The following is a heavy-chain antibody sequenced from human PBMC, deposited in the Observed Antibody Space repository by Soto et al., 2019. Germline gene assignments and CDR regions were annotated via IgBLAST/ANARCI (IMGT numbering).Heavy chain of an antibody. Sequence: VQLLESGGGLVQPGGSLRLSCAASGFTFSSYAMSWVRQGPGKGLEWVSAISGSGGSTYYADSVKGRFTISRDNSKNTLYLQMNSLRAEDTAVYYCAKTLAETGETLLDYWGQGTLVTVSS. CDR3: AKTLAETGETLLDY. J-gene: IGHJ4*02. CDR1: GFTFSSYA. D-gene: IGHD7-27*01. V-gene: IGHV3-23*01. CDR2: ISGSGGST.